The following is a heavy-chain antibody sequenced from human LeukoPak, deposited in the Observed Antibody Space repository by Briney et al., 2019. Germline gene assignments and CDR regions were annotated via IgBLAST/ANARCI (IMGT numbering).Heavy chain of an antibody. D-gene: IGHD3-10*01. J-gene: IGHJ6*03. Sequence: ASVNVSCKASGGTFSSYAISWVRQAPGQGLEWMGGVIPIFGTANYAQKFQGRVTITADKSTSTAYMELSSLRSEDTAVYYCARVFDSGSQAYFYYMDVWGKGTTVTIFS. CDR1: GGTFSSYA. CDR2: VIPIFGTA. CDR3: ARVFDSGSQAYFYYMDV. V-gene: IGHV1-69*06.